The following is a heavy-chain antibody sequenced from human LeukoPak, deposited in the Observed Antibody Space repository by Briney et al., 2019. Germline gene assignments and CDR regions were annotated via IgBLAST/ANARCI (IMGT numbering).Heavy chain of an antibody. J-gene: IGHJ4*02. V-gene: IGHV3-23*01. D-gene: IGHD3-10*01. CDR3: ARSYGSGLFDY. Sequence: GGSLRLSCVASGFTFSSYAMSWVRQAPGKGLEWVSAISGSGGSTYYADSVKGRFTISRDNSKNTLYLQMNSLRAEDTAVYYCARSYGSGLFDYWGQGTLVTVSS. CDR1: GFTFSSYA. CDR2: ISGSGGST.